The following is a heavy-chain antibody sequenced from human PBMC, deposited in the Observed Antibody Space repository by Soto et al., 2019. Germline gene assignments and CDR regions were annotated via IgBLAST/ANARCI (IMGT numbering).Heavy chain of an antibody. Sequence: SETLSLTCTVSGGSISGYYWSWIRQYPGKGLEWIGYITYSGTANYNPSLKSRVTISLDTSKNQFSLKLSSVTAADTAVYYCARATYYYDSSGYYLPLYYYYYGMDVWGQGTTVTVSS. CDR3: ARATYYYDSSGYYLPLYYYYYGMDV. CDR2: ITYSGTA. D-gene: IGHD3-22*01. V-gene: IGHV4-59*01. CDR1: GGSISGYY. J-gene: IGHJ6*02.